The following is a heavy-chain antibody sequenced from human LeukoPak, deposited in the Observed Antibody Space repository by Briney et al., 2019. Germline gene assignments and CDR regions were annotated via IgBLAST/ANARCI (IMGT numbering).Heavy chain of an antibody. J-gene: IGHJ4*02. D-gene: IGHD2-15*01. V-gene: IGHV3-23*01. Sequence: PGGSLRLSCAASGFTFSSYAMSWVRQAPGKGLEWVSAISGSGGSTYYADSVKGRFTISRDNSKNTLYLQMNSLRAEDTAVYYCAKDLLPYCSGRICSSFDYWGQGTLVTVSS. CDR3: AKDLLPYCSGRICSSFDY. CDR2: ISGSGGST. CDR1: GFTFSSYA.